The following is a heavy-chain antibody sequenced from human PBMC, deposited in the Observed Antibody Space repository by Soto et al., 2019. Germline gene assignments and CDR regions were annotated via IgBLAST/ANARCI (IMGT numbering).Heavy chain of an antibody. D-gene: IGHD4-17*01. Sequence: QVQLVESGGGVVQPGRSLRLSCAASGFTFSSYAMHWVRQAPGKGLEWVAVISYDGSNKYYADSVKGRFTISRDNSKNTLYVQMNSLRAEDTAVYYCARSQPPPIYGDYWYFDLWGRGTLVTVSS. CDR1: GFTFSSYA. J-gene: IGHJ2*01. V-gene: IGHV3-30-3*01. CDR2: ISYDGSNK. CDR3: ARSQPPPIYGDYWYFDL.